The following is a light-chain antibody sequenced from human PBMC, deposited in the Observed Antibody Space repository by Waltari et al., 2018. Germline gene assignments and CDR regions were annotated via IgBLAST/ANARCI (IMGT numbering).Light chain of an antibody. CDR1: QGISTD. Sequence: DVQMTQSPSSVSASVGDRVIITCRASQGISTDLAWYQQKPGKAPNLLIYAASTLQSGVPSRFSGSISVTDFTLTISSLQPEDFATYYCQQSNQVPPTFGPGTKVEVK. CDR3: QQSNQVPPT. V-gene: IGKV1-12*01. CDR2: AAS. J-gene: IGKJ1*01.